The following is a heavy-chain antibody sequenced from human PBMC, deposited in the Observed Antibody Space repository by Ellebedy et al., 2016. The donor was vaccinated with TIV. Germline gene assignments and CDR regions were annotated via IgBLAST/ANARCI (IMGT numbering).Heavy chain of an antibody. CDR1: GYTFTKYG. CDR2: FDSEYGEV. Sequence: ASVKVSXXTSGYTFTKYGISWVRQAPGKGLEWMGGFDSEYGEVKYAQKFHGRLTMTEDTSTDTAYMELSSLRSEDTAVYFCASSIEDRFSSETLYFNPWGQGTLVTVSS. D-gene: IGHD2/OR15-2a*01. J-gene: IGHJ5*02. V-gene: IGHV1-24*01. CDR3: ASSIEDRFSSETLYFNP.